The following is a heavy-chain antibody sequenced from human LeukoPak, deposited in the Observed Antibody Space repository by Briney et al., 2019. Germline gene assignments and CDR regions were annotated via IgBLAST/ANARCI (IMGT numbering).Heavy chain of an antibody. CDR3: ARQSGYYDSSGYLDY. CDR1: GYSFTSYW. D-gene: IGHD3-22*01. Sequence: LGESLKISCQGSGYSFTSYWIGWVRQMPGKGLEWMGIIYPGDSDTRYSPSFQGQVTISADKSISTAYLQWSSLKASDTATYYCARQSGYYDSSGYLDYWGQGTLVTVSS. CDR2: IYPGDSDT. V-gene: IGHV5-51*01. J-gene: IGHJ4*02.